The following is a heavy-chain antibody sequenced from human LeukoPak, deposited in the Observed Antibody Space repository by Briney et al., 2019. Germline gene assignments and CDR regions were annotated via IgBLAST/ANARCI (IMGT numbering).Heavy chain of an antibody. Sequence: GGSLRLSCAASGFTFSSYAMSWVRQAPGKGLEWVSAISGSGGSTYYADSVKGRFTISRDNSKDTLYLQMNSLRAEDTAVYYCAKAGSGWYVFDYWGQGTLVTVSS. CDR3: AKAGSGWYVFDY. D-gene: IGHD6-19*01. V-gene: IGHV3-23*01. CDR2: ISGSGGST. CDR1: GFTFSSYA. J-gene: IGHJ4*02.